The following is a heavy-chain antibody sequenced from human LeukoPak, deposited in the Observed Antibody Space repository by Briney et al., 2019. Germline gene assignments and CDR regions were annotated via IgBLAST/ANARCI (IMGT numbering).Heavy chain of an antibody. CDR3: ARPNATHYYYYGMDV. D-gene: IGHD2-15*01. CDR2: IYYSGST. J-gene: IGHJ6*02. Sequence: SETLSLTCTVSGGSISSSSYYWGWIHQPPGKGLEWIGSIYYSGSTYYNPSLKSRVTISVDTSKNQFSLKLSSVTAADTAVYYCARPNATHYYYYGMDVWGQGTTVTVSS. CDR1: GGSISSSSYY. V-gene: IGHV4-39*01.